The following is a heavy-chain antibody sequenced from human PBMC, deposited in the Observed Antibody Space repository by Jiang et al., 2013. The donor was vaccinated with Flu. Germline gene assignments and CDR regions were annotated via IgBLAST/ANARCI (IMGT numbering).Heavy chain of an antibody. CDR2: TSYDGSPYFYPS. J-gene: IGHJ3*01. D-gene: IGHD1-14*01. CDR1: GGSFSRGTYN. V-gene: IGHV4-39*01. Sequence: GPGLVEPSETLSLTCTVSGGSFSRGTYNWTWIRRPPGKGLEWIGHTSYDGSPYFYPSYYNPSLKSRLTISIDPSNNHFSLRLSSVTAADTAVYYCARHDRRLDAFDLWGQGTMVTVSS. CDR3: ARHDRRLDAFDL.